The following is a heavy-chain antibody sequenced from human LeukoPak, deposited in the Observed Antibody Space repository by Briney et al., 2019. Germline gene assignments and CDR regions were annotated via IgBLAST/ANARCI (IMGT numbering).Heavy chain of an antibody. D-gene: IGHD6-6*01. V-gene: IGHV4-59*01. CDR3: ARGLAARRDFDY. CDR1: GGSINSYY. Sequence: PSETLSLTCTVSGGSINSYYWSWIRQPPGKGLEWIGYIYYSGSTNYNPSLKSRVTISVDTSKNQFSLKLSSVTAADTAVYYCARGLAARRDFDYWGQGTLVTVSS. CDR2: IYYSGST. J-gene: IGHJ4*02.